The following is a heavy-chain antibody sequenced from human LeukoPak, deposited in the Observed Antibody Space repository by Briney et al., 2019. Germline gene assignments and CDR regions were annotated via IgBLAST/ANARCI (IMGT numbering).Heavy chain of an antibody. CDR2: ISGSGGST. CDR1: RFTFNNYG. D-gene: IGHD6-13*01. Sequence: GGSLRLSCAASRFTFNNYGMSWVRQAPGKGLEWVSGISGSGGSTYYADSVKGRFTISRDNSKNTLYLQMNSLRAEDTAVYYCAKARTAAGTWAYFDYWGQGTLVTVSS. V-gene: IGHV3-23*01. CDR3: AKARTAAGTWAYFDY. J-gene: IGHJ4*02.